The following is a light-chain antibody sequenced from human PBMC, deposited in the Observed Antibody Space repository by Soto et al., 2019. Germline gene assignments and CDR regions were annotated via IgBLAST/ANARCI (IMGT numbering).Light chain of an antibody. J-gene: IGKJ1*01. CDR1: QSVSSSY. Sequence: EIVLTKSPGTLSLSPGERATLSCRASQSVSSSYLAWYQQKPGQAPRPLIYGASSRAMGIPDSFSGSGSGTDFTLTISRLEPEDFAVYYCQQYGSSPWTFGQGTKVEIK. CDR2: GAS. V-gene: IGKV3-20*01. CDR3: QQYGSSPWT.